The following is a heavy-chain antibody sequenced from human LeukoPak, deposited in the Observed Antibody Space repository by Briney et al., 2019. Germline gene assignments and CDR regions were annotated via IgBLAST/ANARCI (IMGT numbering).Heavy chain of an antibody. CDR2: MNPNSGNT. CDR1: GYTFTSYD. V-gene: IGHV1-8*01. D-gene: IGHD3-3*01. Sequence: ASVKVSCKASGYTFTSYDINWVRQATGQGLEWMGWMNPNSGNTGYAQKFQGRVTMTRNTSISTAYMELSSLRSEDTAVYYCARGRPTPYVTIFGVTKAPFDPWGQGTLATVSS. CDR3: ARGRPTPYVTIFGVTKAPFDP. J-gene: IGHJ5*02.